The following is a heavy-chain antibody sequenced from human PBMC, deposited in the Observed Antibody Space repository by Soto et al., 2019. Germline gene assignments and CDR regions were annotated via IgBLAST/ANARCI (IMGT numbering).Heavy chain of an antibody. CDR3: ARDGNFDFRGYSVGFDS. CDR1: GYRFTNFY. V-gene: IGHV1-2*06. Sequence: QVQLVQSGAEVKKPGASVRVSCKASGYRFTNFYIHWVRQAPGQGLEWMGRMNLDTGGTTYAQKFQERVTMTRDTSINTAHIEETNFEADDTAIYYFARDGNFDFRGYSVGFDSWGQGTLVTFSS. CDR2: MNLDTGGT. D-gene: IGHD5-12*01. J-gene: IGHJ4*02.